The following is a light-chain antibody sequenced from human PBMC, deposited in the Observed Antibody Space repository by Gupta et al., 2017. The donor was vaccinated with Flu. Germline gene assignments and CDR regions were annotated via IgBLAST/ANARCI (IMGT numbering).Light chain of an antibody. CDR3: QTWGADIRM. J-gene: IGLJ3*02. CDR1: SGYTTYR. V-gene: IGLV4-69*01. Sequence: QSVLTQPPSASAALGASVKLPCPLRSGYTTYRIAWHQHRPEKGLRLLMKVNTDGSHTKADGIPDRFSGSSSGADRYLSISSLQADDEADYYCQTWGADIRMFGGGTKLTVL. CDR2: VNTDGSH.